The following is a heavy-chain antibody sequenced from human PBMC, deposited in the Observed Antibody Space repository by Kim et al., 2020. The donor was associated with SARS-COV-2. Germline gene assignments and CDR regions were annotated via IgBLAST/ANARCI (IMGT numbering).Heavy chain of an antibody. V-gene: IGHV4-61*02. Sequence: SETLSLTCTVSGGSLTSGSYYWTWIRQPAGKGLEWIGRIYASGSTNYNPSLKSRVTISVDTSKNQFSLKLSSVTAADTAVYYCAKTRGIYTAFDYWGQGALVTVSS. D-gene: IGHD6-13*01. CDR1: GGSLTSGSYY. CDR2: IYASGST. J-gene: IGHJ4*02. CDR3: AKTRGIYTAFDY.